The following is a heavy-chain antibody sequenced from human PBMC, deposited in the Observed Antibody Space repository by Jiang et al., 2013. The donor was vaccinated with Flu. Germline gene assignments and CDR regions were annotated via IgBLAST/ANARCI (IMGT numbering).Heavy chain of an antibody. Sequence: GAEVKKPGESLRISCKGSGYKFTNYWITWVRQMPGKGLEWMGRIDPSDSYTKYSPSFQGHVTLSVDKSTRTAYLQWTSLKASDSAMYYCAAGEVVAAIEGYYYFGMDVVGPRDHGHRLV. CDR2: IDPSDSYT. J-gene: IGHJ6*02. CDR3: AAGEVVAAIEGYYYFGMDV. V-gene: IGHV5-10-1*01. D-gene: IGHD2-21*02. CDR1: GYKFTNYW.